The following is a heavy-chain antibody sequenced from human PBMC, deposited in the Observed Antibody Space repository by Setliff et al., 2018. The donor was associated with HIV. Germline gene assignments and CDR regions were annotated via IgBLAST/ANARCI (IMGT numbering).Heavy chain of an antibody. CDR2: ISAYNGNT. CDR1: GYTFTSYG. D-gene: IGHD2-15*01. J-gene: IGHJ4*02. CDR3: ARGLPDCSGGNCYPYRFDY. V-gene: IGHV1-18*01. Sequence: ASVKVSCKASGYTFTSYGISWVRQAPGQGLEWMGWISAYNGNTNYAQKFQGRVTMTRNTSISTAYMELSSLRSDDTAVYYCARGLPDCSGGNCYPYRFDYWGQGTLVTVSS.